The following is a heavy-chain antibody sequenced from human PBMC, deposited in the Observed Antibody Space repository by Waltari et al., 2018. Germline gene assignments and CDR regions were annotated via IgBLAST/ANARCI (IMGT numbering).Heavy chain of an antibody. V-gene: IGHV3-48*03. CDR2: ISESGDDI. Sequence: EVQLVESGGGLVQPGGSLRLSCAASGFTFSRYEMNWVRQAPGKGVGWVSQISESGDDIYYADSGQGRFTLARDNAKNTLYLQLNSLRVEDTSMYYCARGPSDSTNNFFVGDFWGQGTPVTVSS. J-gene: IGHJ4*02. D-gene: IGHD1-26*01. CDR3: ARGPSDSTNNFFVGDF. CDR1: GFTFSRYE.